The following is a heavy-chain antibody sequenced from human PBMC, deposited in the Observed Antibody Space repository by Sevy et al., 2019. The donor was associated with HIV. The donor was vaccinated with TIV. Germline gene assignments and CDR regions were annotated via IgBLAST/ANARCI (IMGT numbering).Heavy chain of an antibody. CDR3: ARDGIWSGYYSPFDY. CDR2: IYTSGST. J-gene: IGHJ4*02. Sequence: SETLSLTCTVSGGSINSGEYYWSRIRQPAGKGLEWIGRIYTSGSTNYNPSLKSRVTMSVDTSKNQFSLNLRSVTAADTAVYYCARDGIWSGYYSPFDYWGQGTLVTVSS. CDR1: GGSINSGEYY. D-gene: IGHD3-3*01. V-gene: IGHV4-61*02.